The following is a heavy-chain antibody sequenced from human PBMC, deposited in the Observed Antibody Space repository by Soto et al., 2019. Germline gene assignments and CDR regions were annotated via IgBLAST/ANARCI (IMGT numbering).Heavy chain of an antibody. D-gene: IGHD6-6*01. CDR2: IIPIFGTA. CDR1: GGTFRSCA. Sequence: GASVKVSCTASGGTFRSCAISWVRQAPRQGLEWMGGIIPIFGTANYAQKFQGRVTITADESTSTAYMELSSLRSEDTAVYYCASLVAARVTQFYYYYYYGMDVWGQGTTVTVSS. CDR3: ASLVAARVTQFYYYYYYGMDV. V-gene: IGHV1-69*13. J-gene: IGHJ6*02.